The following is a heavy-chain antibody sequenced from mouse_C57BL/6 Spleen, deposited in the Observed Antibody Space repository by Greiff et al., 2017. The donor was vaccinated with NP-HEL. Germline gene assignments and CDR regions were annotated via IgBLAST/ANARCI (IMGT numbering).Heavy chain of an antibody. D-gene: IGHD4-1*01. CDR1: GFTFSDYG. CDR3: ARSTNSWFAY. CDR2: ISSGSSTI. V-gene: IGHV5-17*01. Sequence: EVHLVESGGGLVKPGGSLKLSCAASGFTFSDYGMHWVRQAPEKGLEWVAYISSGSSTIYYADTVKGRFTISRDNAKNTLFLQMTSLRSEDTAMYYCARSTNSWFAYGGQGTLVTVSA. J-gene: IGHJ3*01.